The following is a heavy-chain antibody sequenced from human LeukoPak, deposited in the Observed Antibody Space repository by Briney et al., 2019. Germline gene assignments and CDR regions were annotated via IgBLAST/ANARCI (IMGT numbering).Heavy chain of an antibody. Sequence: LPGGSLRLSCAASGFTFSSYWMHWVRQAPGKGLVWVSRINSDGSSTSYADSVKGRFTISRDNAKNTLYLQMNSLRAEDTAVYYCASLTMTTETIRYFDYWGQGTLVTVSS. CDR3: ASLTMTTETIRYFDY. D-gene: IGHD4-17*01. J-gene: IGHJ4*02. CDR2: INSDGSST. V-gene: IGHV3-74*01. CDR1: GFTFSSYW.